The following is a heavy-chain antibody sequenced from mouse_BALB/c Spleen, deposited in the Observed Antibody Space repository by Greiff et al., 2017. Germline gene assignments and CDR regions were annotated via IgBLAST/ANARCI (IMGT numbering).Heavy chain of an antibody. Sequence: EVQLQQSGGGLVKLGGSLKLSCAASGFTFSSYYMSWVRQTPEKRLELVAAINSNGGSTYYPDTVKGRFTISRDNAKNTLYLQMSSLKSEDTALYYCAREGVRRYFDVWGAGTTVTVSS. CDR1: GFTFSSYY. D-gene: IGHD2-14*01. CDR3: AREGVRRYFDV. CDR2: INSNGGST. V-gene: IGHV5-6-2*01. J-gene: IGHJ1*01.